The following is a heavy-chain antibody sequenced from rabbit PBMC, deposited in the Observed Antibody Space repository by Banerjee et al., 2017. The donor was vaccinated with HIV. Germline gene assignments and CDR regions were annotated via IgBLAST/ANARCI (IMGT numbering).Heavy chain of an antibody. V-gene: IGHV1S45*01. Sequence: QEQLEESGGDLVKPEGSLTLTCTASGFSFNNSYWICWVRQAPGKGLEWIACIYAGKSGKIYYARWAKGRFTISKTSSTTVTLQMTSLTAADTATYFCARDYYGGDNVFTLWGPGTLVTVS. CDR1: GFSFNNSYW. CDR3: ARDYYGGDNVFTL. CDR2: IYAGKSGKI. D-gene: IGHD2-1*01. J-gene: IGHJ4*01.